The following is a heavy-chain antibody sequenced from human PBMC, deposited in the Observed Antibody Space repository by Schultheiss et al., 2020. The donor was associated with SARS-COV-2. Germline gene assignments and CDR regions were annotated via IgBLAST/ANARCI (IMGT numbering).Heavy chain of an antibody. D-gene: IGHD2-2*01. Sequence: SETLSLTCAVYGGSFSGYYWSWIRQPPGKGLEWIGYIYYSGSTNYNPSLKSRVTMSVDTSKNQFSLKLSSVTAADTAVYYCARTSSTGGWFDPWGQGTLVTVSS. CDR1: GGSFSGYY. CDR2: IYYSGST. CDR3: ARTSSTGGWFDP. J-gene: IGHJ5*02. V-gene: IGHV4-59*08.